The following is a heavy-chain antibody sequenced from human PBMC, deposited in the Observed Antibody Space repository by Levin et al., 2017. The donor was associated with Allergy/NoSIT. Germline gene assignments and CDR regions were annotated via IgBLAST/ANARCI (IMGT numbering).Heavy chain of an antibody. D-gene: IGHD3-3*01. CDR3: ARSLFGVVSTLDY. CDR2: IYPADSDT. J-gene: IGHJ4*02. V-gene: IGHV5-51*01. Sequence: GGSLRLSCKGSGYNFTDYWIGWVRQMPGKGLEWMGIIYPADSDTRYSPSFQGQVTISADRSISTAYLQWSSLKASDTAMYYCARSLFGVVSTLDYWGQGTLVTVSS. CDR1: GYNFTDYW.